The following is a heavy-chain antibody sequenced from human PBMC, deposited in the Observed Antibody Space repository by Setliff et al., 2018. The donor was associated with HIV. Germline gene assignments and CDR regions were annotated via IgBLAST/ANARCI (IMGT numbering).Heavy chain of an antibody. Sequence: SETLSLTCSVAGASITSHNWGWVRQPPGKGLEWIGSIFYTGTTYYNPSLKSRVTLSLDTSKNQFSLELTSVTAADTAVYYCARHDCGGDCSINWFDPWGQGTLVTVSS. V-gene: IGHV4-59*08. J-gene: IGHJ5*02. CDR3: ARHDCGGDCSINWFDP. CDR2: IFYTGTT. D-gene: IGHD2-21*02. CDR1: GASITSHN.